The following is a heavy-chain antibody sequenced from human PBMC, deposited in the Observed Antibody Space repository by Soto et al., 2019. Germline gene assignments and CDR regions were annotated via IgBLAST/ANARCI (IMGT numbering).Heavy chain of an antibody. J-gene: IGHJ4*02. CDR2: IYYSGGT. CDR1: GDSINSNYC. CDR3: ARDXXWGLGY. V-gene: IGHV4-4*02. D-gene: IGHD2-21*01. Sequence: QVQLQESGPGLVRPSGTLSLTCAVSGDSINSNYCWTWVRQPPGKGLEWIAEIYYSGGTSYNPSLKXRVTXXXXXXXXXXXXXXXXXXXXXXXXXYCARDXXWGLGYWGQGTLVTVSS.